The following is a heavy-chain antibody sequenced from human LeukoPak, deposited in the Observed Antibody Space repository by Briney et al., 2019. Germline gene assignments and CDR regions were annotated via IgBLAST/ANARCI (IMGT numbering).Heavy chain of an antibody. V-gene: IGHV1-18*01. CDR1: GYTFTTYG. CDR2: INTYKGNT. J-gene: IGHJ4*02. D-gene: IGHD6-6*01. CDR3: AREGPDSSSFFLDY. Sequence: GASVKVSCKASGYTFTTYGISWVRQAPGQGLEWMGWINTYKGNTNYAQKLQGRVTMTTDTSTSTAYMELRSLTSDDTAVYYCAREGPDSSSFFLDYWGQGTLVTVSS.